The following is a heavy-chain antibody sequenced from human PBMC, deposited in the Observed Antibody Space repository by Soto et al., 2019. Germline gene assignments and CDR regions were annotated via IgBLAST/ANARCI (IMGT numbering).Heavy chain of an antibody. Sequence: GESLKISCKGSGYSFTIYWIGWVRQMPGKGLEWMGIIYPGDSDTRYSPSFQGQVTISADKSISTAYLQWSSLRASDTAMYYCARQYPLPYYYDSSGYHDAFDIWGQGTMVTVSS. J-gene: IGHJ3*02. CDR3: ARQYPLPYYYDSSGYHDAFDI. CDR2: IYPGDSDT. V-gene: IGHV5-51*01. D-gene: IGHD3-22*01. CDR1: GYSFTIYW.